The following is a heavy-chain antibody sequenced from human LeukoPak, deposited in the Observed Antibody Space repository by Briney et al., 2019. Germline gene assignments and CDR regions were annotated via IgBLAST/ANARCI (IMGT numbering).Heavy chain of an antibody. CDR3: AKEKSDYGDYFGDAFDI. CDR2: ISSSSSYI. J-gene: IGHJ3*02. Sequence: GGSLRLSCAASGFTFSSYSMNWVRQAPGKGLEWVSSISSSSSYIYYADSVKGRFTISRDNSKNTLYLQMNSLRAEDTAVYYCAKEKSDYGDYFGDAFDIWGQGTMVTVSS. V-gene: IGHV3-21*04. D-gene: IGHD4-17*01. CDR1: GFTFSSYS.